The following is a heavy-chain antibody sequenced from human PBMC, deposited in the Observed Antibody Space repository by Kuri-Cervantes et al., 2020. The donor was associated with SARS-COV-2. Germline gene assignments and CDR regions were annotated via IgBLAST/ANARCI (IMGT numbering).Heavy chain of an antibody. V-gene: IGHV3-30*03. J-gene: IGHJ5*02. Sequence: GESLKISCAASGFTFSSYGMHWVRQAPGKGLEWVAVISYDGSNKYYADSVKGRFTISRDNSKNTLYLQMNSLRAEDTAVCYCAREGLGWFDPWGQGTLVTVSS. CDR3: AREGLGWFDP. CDR1: GFTFSSYG. CDR2: ISYDGSNK. D-gene: IGHD3-16*01.